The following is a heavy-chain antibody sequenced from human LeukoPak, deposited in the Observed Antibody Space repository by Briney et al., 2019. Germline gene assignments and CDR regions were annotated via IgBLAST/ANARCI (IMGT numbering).Heavy chain of an antibody. D-gene: IGHD6-6*01. CDR3: ARGSIAARHGWFDP. CDR1: GNTFTSYA. J-gene: IGHJ5*02. V-gene: IGHV7-4-1*02. Sequence: GASVKVSCKASGNTFTSYAMNWARQAPGQGLEWMGWINTNTGNPTYAQGFTGRFVFSLDTSVSTAYLQISSLKAEDTAVYYCARGSIAARHGWFDPWGQGTLVTVSS. CDR2: INTNTGNP.